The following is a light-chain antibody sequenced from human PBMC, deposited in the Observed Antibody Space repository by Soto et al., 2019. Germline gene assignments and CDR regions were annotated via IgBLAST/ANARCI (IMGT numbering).Light chain of an antibody. J-gene: IGKJ4*01. Sequence: EIVLTQSPATLSLSRGERATLSCRASQSVSSDLAWYQQKPGQAPRLLIYDASNRATGIPAGFSGSGSGTDFTLTISSLEPEVFAVYYCQQRSDWPLTFGGGTKVEIK. V-gene: IGKV3-11*01. CDR3: QQRSDWPLT. CDR2: DAS. CDR1: QSVSSD.